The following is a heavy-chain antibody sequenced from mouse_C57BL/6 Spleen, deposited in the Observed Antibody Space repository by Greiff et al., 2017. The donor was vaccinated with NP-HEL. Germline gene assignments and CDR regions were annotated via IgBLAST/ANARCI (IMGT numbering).Heavy chain of an antibody. J-gene: IGHJ1*03. CDR1: GFTFSDYG. Sequence: EVMVEESGGGLVKPGGSLKLSCAASGFTFSDYGMHWVRQAPEKGLEWVAYISSGSSNIYFADTVKGRFTISRDNARNTLYLQMTSLRSEDTAMYYCARGDYRGYLDVWGKGTTVTVSS. CDR3: ARGDYRGYLDV. D-gene: IGHD2-13*01. CDR2: ISSGSSNI. V-gene: IGHV5-17*01.